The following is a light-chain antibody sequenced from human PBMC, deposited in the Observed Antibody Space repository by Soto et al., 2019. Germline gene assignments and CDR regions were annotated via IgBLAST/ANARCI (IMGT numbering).Light chain of an antibody. Sequence: QSALTQPRSASGTPGRRVVISCSGSSXNIGSNTVNWYQQLPGTAPKLLIYSNNHRPSGVPDRFSGSKSGTSASLAISGLQSDDEADYYCAGWDDSLNGYVFGTGTKVTFL. J-gene: IGLJ1*01. V-gene: IGLV1-44*01. CDR2: SNN. CDR3: AGWDDSLNGYV. CDR1: SXNIGSNT.